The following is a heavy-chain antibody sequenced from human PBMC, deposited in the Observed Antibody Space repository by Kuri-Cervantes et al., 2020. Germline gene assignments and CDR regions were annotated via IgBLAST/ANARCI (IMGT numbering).Heavy chain of an antibody. V-gene: IGHV3-9*01. Sequence: SLKISCLISGSTLNDYAMHWVRQAPGKGLEWVSGMSWNSGNIGYADSVKGRFNISRDNAKTSLYLQMNSLRAEDTALYYCAKDMYYDSSGSLGYWGQGTLVTVSS. CDR2: MSWNSGNI. CDR1: GSTLNDYA. D-gene: IGHD3-22*01. CDR3: AKDMYYDSSGSLGY. J-gene: IGHJ4*02.